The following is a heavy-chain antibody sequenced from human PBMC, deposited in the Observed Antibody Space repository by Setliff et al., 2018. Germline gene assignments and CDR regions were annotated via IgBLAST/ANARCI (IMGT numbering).Heavy chain of an antibody. CDR3: ARRTEYYNFWSGYYDY. CDR1: GYSISSGYY. D-gene: IGHD3-3*01. V-gene: IGHV4-38-2*01. Sequence: SETLSLTCAVSGYSISSGYYWGWIRQPPGKGLEWVGSIYHSESTYYNPSLKSRVTISVDTSKNQFSLKLSSVTAADTAVYYCARRTEYYNFWSGYYDYWGQGTLVTVSS. J-gene: IGHJ4*02. CDR2: IYHSEST.